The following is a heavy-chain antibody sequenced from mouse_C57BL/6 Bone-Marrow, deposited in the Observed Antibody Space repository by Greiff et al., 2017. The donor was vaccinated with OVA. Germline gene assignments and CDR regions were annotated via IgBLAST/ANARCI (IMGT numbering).Heavy chain of an antibody. CDR1: GYAFSSSW. D-gene: IGHD1-1*01. CDR3: ARKGLLRWYFDV. V-gene: IGHV1-82*01. Sequence: VKLQESGPELVKPGASVKISCKASGYAFSSSWMNWVKQRPGKGLEWIGRIYPGDGDTNYNGKFKGKATLTADKSSSTAYMQLSSLTSEDSAVYFCARKGLLRWYFDVWGTGTTVTVSS. CDR2: IYPGDGDT. J-gene: IGHJ1*03.